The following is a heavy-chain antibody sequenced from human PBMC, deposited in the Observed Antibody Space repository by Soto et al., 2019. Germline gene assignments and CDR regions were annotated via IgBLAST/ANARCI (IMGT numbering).Heavy chain of an antibody. V-gene: IGHV6-1*01. J-gene: IGHJ3*02. CDR1: GDSVSSNSAA. CDR3: ARAPWAEDDFHI. CDR2: TYYRSKWYN. Sequence: SQTLSLTCAISGDSVSSNSAAWNWIRQSPSRGLEWLGRTYYRSKWYNDYVGSVKSRIVINPDTSKNQFSLHMNSVTPEDTAVYYCARAPWAEDDFHIWGQGTLGTV.